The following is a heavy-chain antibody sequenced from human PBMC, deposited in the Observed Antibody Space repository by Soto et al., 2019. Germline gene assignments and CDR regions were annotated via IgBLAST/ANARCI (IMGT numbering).Heavy chain of an antibody. CDR2: IYYSGST. Sequence: QVQLQESGPGLVKPSETLSLTCTVSGGSVSSGSYYWSWIRQPPGKGLEWIGYIYYSGSTNYNPSLKSRVTISVDTSKNQFSLKLSSVTAADTAVYYCARDGRELMYGMDVWGQGTTVTVSS. D-gene: IGHD1-26*01. J-gene: IGHJ6*02. V-gene: IGHV4-61*01. CDR1: GGSVSSGSYY. CDR3: ARDGRELMYGMDV.